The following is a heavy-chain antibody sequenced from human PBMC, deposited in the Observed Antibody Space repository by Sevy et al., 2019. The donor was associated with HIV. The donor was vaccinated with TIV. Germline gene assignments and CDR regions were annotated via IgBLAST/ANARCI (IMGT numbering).Heavy chain of an antibody. CDR1: GLTFSTYS. CDR2: ISSSSSTI. Sequence: GESLKISCAASGLTFSTYSMNWVRQAPGKGLEWVSSISSSSSTIYYADSVKGRFTISRDNAKNSLYLQMNCLRAEDTAVYYCASPLPFYYGSGSEEFDYWGRGTLVTVSS. CDR3: ASPLPFYYGSGSEEFDY. D-gene: IGHD3-10*01. V-gene: IGHV3-48*01. J-gene: IGHJ4*02.